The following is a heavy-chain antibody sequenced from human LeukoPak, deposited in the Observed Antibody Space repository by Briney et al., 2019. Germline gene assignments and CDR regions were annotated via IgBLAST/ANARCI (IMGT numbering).Heavy chain of an antibody. V-gene: IGHV1-69*05. D-gene: IGHD2-15*01. Sequence: SVKVSCKASGGTFSSYAISWVRQAPGQGLEWMGGIIPIFGTANYAQKFQGRVTITTGESTSTAYMELSSLRSEDTAVYYCARDDCSGGSCYPGDAFDIWGQGTMVTVSS. CDR2: IIPIFGTA. J-gene: IGHJ3*02. CDR1: GGTFSSYA. CDR3: ARDDCSGGSCYPGDAFDI.